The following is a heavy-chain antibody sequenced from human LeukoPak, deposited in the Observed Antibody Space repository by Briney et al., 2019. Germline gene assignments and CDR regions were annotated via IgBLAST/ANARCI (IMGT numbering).Heavy chain of an antibody. Sequence: GGSLRLSCAVSGLTLSNVWMNWVRQAPGKGLEWVGRIKSKTAGGTTDFAAPVKGRFTISRDDSKNTLYPQMNSLTSEDTAVYYRTQGSGQYYDYWGQGTLVTVSS. D-gene: IGHD3-22*01. V-gene: IGHV3-15*07. CDR1: GLTLSNVW. CDR2: IKSKTAGGTT. CDR3: TQGSGQYYDY. J-gene: IGHJ4*02.